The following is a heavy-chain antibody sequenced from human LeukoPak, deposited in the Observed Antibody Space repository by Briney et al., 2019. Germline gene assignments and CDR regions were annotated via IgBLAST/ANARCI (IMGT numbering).Heavy chain of an antibody. D-gene: IGHD3-16*01. V-gene: IGHV3-13*04. J-gene: IGHJ5*01. CDR2: IVTGVNT. CDR3: VRGGEIGFDS. CDR1: GFTFSRYD. Sequence: GGSLRLSYAASGFTFSRYDMHWVRQATGKGLEWISSIVTGVNTYYIASLRGRFTISRENAKSSLYLKMNRLRAGDMAVYYCVRGGEIGFDSWGQGTLVTVSS.